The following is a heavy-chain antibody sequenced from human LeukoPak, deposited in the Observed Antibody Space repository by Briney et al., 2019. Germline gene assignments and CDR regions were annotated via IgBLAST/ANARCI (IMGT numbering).Heavy chain of an antibody. D-gene: IGHD1-26*01. V-gene: IGHV1-3*01. J-gene: IGHJ3*02. CDR3: AAVVGALDAFDI. Sequence: VASVKVSCKASGGTFSSYAISWVRQAPGQRLEWMGWINAGNGNTKYSQKFQGRVTITRDTSASTAYMELSSLRSEDTAVYYCAAVVGALDAFDIWGQGTMVTVSS. CDR1: GGTFSSYA. CDR2: INAGNGNT.